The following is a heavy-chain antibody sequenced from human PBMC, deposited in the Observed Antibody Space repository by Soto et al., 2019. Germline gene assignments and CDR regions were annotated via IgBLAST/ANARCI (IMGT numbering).Heavy chain of an antibody. CDR1: GYIFTSYW. J-gene: IGHJ5*02. V-gene: IGHV5-51*01. D-gene: IGHD6-19*01. Sequence: PGESLKISCKGSGYIFTSYWIAWVRQMPGKGLEWMGIIYPGDSVTRYSPSFQGQVTISVDRSISTAYLHWSTLKASDTAMYYCARETFAYSSDPWGQGTLVTVSS. CDR2: IYPGDSVT. CDR3: ARETFAYSSDP.